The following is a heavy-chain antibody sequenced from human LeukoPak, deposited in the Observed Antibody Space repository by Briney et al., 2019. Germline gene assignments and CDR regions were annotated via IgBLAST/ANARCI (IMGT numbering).Heavy chain of an antibody. CDR2: IHYSGST. V-gene: IGHV4-59*01. J-gene: IGHJ6*03. CDR1: GGSISSYY. CDR3: ARTTEGYAGGPGYSYYYYMDV. Sequence: PSETLSLTCTVSGGSISSYYWSWIRQPPGKGLEWIGYIHYSGSTHYNPSLKSRVTISVDTSKNQVSLKLRSVTAADAAVYYCARTTEGYAGGPGYSYYYYMDVWGKGTTVTISS. D-gene: IGHD5-12*01.